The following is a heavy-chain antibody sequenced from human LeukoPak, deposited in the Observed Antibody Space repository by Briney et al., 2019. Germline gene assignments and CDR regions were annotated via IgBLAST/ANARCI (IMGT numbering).Heavy chain of an antibody. J-gene: IGHJ4*02. Sequence: PGRSLRLSCTASGFTFGDYAMSWVRQAPGRGLDWVGFIRSKAYGGTTEYAASVKGRFTISRDDSKSIAYLQMNSLKTEDTAVYYCTRGGIRFLEWLLSEYWGQGTLVTVSS. CDR3: TRGGIRFLEWLLSEY. V-gene: IGHV3-49*04. CDR1: GFTFGDYA. D-gene: IGHD3-3*01. CDR2: IRSKAYGGTT.